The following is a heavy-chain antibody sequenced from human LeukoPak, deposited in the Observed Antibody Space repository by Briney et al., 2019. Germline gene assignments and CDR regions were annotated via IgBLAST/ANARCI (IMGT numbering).Heavy chain of an antibody. CDR2: ISAYNGNT. Sequence: PGGSLRLSCAASGFTFSSYGISWVRQAPGQGLEWMGWISAYNGNTNYAQKLQGRVTMTTDTSTSTAYMELRSLRSDDTAVYYCARGPDRIGPQLVQYFQHWGQGTLVTVSS. D-gene: IGHD6-13*01. J-gene: IGHJ1*01. V-gene: IGHV1-18*01. CDR3: ARGPDRIGPQLVQYFQH. CDR1: GFTFSSYG.